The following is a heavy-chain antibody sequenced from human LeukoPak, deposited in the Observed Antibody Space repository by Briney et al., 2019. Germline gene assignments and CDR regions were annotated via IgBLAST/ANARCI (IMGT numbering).Heavy chain of an antibody. D-gene: IGHD3-9*01. CDR3: ARHANYDILTGYYP. V-gene: IGHV4-59*08. Sequence: SETLSLTCTVSGGSISSYYWSWIRQPPGKGLEWVGYIYYSGSTNYNPSLKSRVTISVDTSKNQFSLKLSSVTAADTAVYYCARHANYDILTGYYPWGQGTLVTVSS. J-gene: IGHJ4*02. CDR1: GGSISSYY. CDR2: IYYSGST.